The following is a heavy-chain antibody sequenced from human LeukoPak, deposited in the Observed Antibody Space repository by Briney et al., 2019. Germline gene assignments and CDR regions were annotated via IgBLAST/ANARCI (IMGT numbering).Heavy chain of an antibody. V-gene: IGHV3-23*01. CDR1: GFTFSTNY. CDR3: AKGGHYSPFDP. J-gene: IGHJ5*02. CDR2: ISGFGEST. Sequence: GGSLRLSCAASGFTFSTNYMSWVRQAPGKGLEWVSTISGFGESTYYADSVKGRFTISRDNSKNTLSLQMNSLRAEDTAVYYCAKGGHYSPFDPWGQGTLVTVSS. D-gene: IGHD3-22*01.